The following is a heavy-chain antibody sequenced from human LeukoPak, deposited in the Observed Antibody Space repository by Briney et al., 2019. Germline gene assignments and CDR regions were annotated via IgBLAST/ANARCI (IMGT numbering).Heavy chain of an antibody. CDR3: ARVRHSWGSTFNY. CDR1: GFTFRSYA. D-gene: IGHD7-27*01. V-gene: IGHV3-30-3*01. Sequence: PGGSLRLSCAASGFTFRSYAMHWVRQAPGKGLEWVAVTSFDGTNKYYADSVKGRFTISRDNSKNTMYLQMNSLRTEDTSVYYCARVRHSWGSTFNYWGQGTLVTVSS. CDR2: TSFDGTNK. J-gene: IGHJ4*02.